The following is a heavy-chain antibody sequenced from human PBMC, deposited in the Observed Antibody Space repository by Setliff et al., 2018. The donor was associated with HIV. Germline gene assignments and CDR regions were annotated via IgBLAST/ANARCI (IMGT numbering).Heavy chain of an antibody. D-gene: IGHD6-13*01. Sequence: GGSLRLSCAASGFTFSSYAMNWVRQAPGKGLEWVSYISSSSTTIYYADSVKGRFTISRYNAKKSLYLQMNSLRAEDTAVYYCAREDGSSWSYDRFYYYGLDVWGQGITVTVSS. J-gene: IGHJ6*02. CDR3: AREDGSSWSYDRFYYYGLDV. CDR2: ISSSSTTI. V-gene: IGHV3-48*01. CDR1: GFTFSSYA.